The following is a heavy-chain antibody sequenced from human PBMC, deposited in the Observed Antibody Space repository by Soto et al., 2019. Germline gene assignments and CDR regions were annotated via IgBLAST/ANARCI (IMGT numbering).Heavy chain of an antibody. V-gene: IGHV4-39*01. D-gene: IGHD1-26*01. Sequence: QLQLQESGPRLVKPSETLSLTCTVSAGSIGSSSYYWGWVRQPPGMGLQWIGTISYSGGTYYNPSLKSRVTISVDTSKNQFSLKLASVAAADTAVYYCARHLGNFYAHFRYWGRGTLVTVSS. CDR1: AGSIGSSSYY. CDR2: ISYSGGT. CDR3: ARHLGNFYAHFRY. J-gene: IGHJ4*02.